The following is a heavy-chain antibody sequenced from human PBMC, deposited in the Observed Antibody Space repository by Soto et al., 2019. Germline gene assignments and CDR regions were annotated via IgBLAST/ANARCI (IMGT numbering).Heavy chain of an antibody. J-gene: IGHJ5*02. D-gene: IGHD3-10*02. CDR3: ARTLFGWGIWLDP. CDR2: IYYSGKA. V-gene: IGHV4-39*07. CDR1: GGSITSSSYY. Sequence: SETLSLTCTVSGGSITSSSYYWGWIRQPPGKGLEWIGSIYYSGKAYYSPSLKSRVTISVDTSKNQFSLKLSSVTAADTAVYYCARTLFGWGIWLDPWGQGTLVTVSS.